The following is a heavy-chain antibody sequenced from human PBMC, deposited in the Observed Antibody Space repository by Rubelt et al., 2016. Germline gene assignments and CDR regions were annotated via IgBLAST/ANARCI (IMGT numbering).Heavy chain of an antibody. D-gene: IGHD5-12*01. V-gene: IGHV4-39*01. CDR1: GGSISSSSYY. J-gene: IGHJ6*02. Sequence: QLQLQESGPGLVKPSETLSLTCTVSGGSISSSSYYWGWIRQPPGKGLEWIGSIYYSGSTYYNPSLKSRVTISVDTSKNQFSLKLRSVTAADTAVYYCARGPKNIVAAIPYNYFGMDVWGQGTTVTVSS. CDR2: IYYSGST. CDR3: ARGPKNIVAAIPYNYFGMDV.